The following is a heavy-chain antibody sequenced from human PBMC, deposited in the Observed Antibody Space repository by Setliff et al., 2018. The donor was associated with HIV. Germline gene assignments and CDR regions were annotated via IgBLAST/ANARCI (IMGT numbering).Heavy chain of an antibody. CDR3: ARSPAAEGY. D-gene: IGHD6-13*01. CDR1: GDSIRGNY. J-gene: IGHJ4*02. CDR2: VHDTGST. Sequence: SETLSLTCVVSGDSIRGNYWSWIRQPPGKGLEWIGYVHDTGSTKYNPSLQSRVTIEVDTSKNQFSLNLRSVTAADTAVYYCARSPAAEGYWGQGTLVTVSS. V-gene: IGHV4-59*08.